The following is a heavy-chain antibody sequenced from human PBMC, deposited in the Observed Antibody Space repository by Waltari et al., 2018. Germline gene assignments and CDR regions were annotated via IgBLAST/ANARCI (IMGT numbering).Heavy chain of an antibody. D-gene: IGHD3-3*01. Sequence: QVQLVQSGAEVKKPGASVKVSCKASGYTFTSYAMHWVRQAPGQRLEWMGGINAGNGNTKYSQKCQGRVTITRDTSARTADMELSSLRSEDTAVYYCARDVPDYDLWSEPFDYWGQGSLVTVSS. J-gene: IGHJ4*02. CDR3: ARDVPDYDLWSEPFDY. V-gene: IGHV1-3*01. CDR1: GYTFTSYA. CDR2: INAGNGNT.